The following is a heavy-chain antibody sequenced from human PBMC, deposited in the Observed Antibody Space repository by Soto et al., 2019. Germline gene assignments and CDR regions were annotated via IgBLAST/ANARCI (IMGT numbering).Heavy chain of an antibody. J-gene: IGHJ6*02. CDR1: GFTFSDYA. CDR3: ARGHSSSWTYYYHYGMDV. D-gene: IGHD6-13*01. V-gene: IGHV3-30*03. CDR2: LSYDGSNK. Sequence: PGGSLRLSCAASGFTFSDYAMHWVRQAPGKGLDWVTILSYDGSNKYYADSVKGRFTISRDTSKNTLYLQMNSLRPEDTAVYYCARGHSSSWTYYYHYGMDVWGRGTMVTVSS.